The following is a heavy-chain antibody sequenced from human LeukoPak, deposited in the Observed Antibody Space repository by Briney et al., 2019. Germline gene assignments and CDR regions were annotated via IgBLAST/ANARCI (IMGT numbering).Heavy chain of an antibody. J-gene: IGHJ4*02. Sequence: RASVEDSCKASGYTFTSYGISWVRQAPGQGLEWMGWISAYNGNTNYAQKLQGRVTMTTDTSTSTAYMELRSLRSDNTAVYYCAREPNYYDSSGHCYWGQGTLVTVSS. CDR2: ISAYNGNT. V-gene: IGHV1-18*01. CDR3: AREPNYYDSSGHCY. CDR1: GYTFTSYG. D-gene: IGHD3-22*01.